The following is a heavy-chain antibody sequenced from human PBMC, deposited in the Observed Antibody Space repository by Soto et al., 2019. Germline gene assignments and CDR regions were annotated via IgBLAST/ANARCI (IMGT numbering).Heavy chain of an antibody. Sequence: QITLKESGPTLVKPTQTLTLTCTFSGFSLSTSGVGVGWIRQPPGKALEWLALIYWDDDKRYSPSLKSRLTITKDTSKNQVVLIMTNMDPVDTATYYCARLTEILRFDYWGQGTLVTVSS. CDR1: GFSLSTSGVG. J-gene: IGHJ4*02. D-gene: IGHD3-9*01. CDR2: IYWDDDK. V-gene: IGHV2-5*02. CDR3: ARLTEILRFDY.